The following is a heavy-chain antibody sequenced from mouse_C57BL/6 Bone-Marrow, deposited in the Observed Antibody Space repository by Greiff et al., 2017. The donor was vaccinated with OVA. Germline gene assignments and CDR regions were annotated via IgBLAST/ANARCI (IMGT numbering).Heavy chain of an antibody. D-gene: IGHD2-1*01. CDR3: TRLLDAMDY. V-gene: IGHV5-9-1*02. CDR1: GFTFSSYA. Sequence: EVKVEESGEGLVKPGGSLKLSCAASGFTFSSYAMSWVRQTPEKRLEWVAYISSGGDYIYYADTVKGRFTISRDNARNTLYLQMSSLKSEDTDMYYCTRLLDAMDYWGQGTSVTVSS. J-gene: IGHJ4*01. CDR2: ISSGGDYI.